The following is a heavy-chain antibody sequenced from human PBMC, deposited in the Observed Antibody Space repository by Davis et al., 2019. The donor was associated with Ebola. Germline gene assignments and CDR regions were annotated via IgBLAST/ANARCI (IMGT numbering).Heavy chain of an antibody. V-gene: IGHV1-8*01. CDR2: MNPNSGNT. CDR1: GYTFTSYD. J-gene: IGHJ5*02. Sequence: ASVKVSCKASGYTFTSYDINWVRQATGQGLEWMGWMNPNSGNTGSAQKFQGRVTMTRNTSISTAYMELSSLRSEDTAVYYCARGRIVVVPALNWFDPWGQGTLVTVSS. D-gene: IGHD2-2*01. CDR3: ARGRIVVVPALNWFDP.